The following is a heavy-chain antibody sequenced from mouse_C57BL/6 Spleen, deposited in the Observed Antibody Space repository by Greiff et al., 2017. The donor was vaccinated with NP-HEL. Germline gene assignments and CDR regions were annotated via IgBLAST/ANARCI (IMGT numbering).Heavy chain of an antibody. CDR1: GYTFTDYY. CDR2: INPNNGGT. V-gene: IGHV1-26*01. D-gene: IGHD1-1*02. CDR3: AREEGGCYPLAMDY. Sequence: VQLQQSGPELVKPGASVKISCKASGYTFTDYYMNWVKQSHGKSLEWIGDINPNNGGTSYNQKFKGKATLTVDKSSSTAYMELRSLTSEDSAVYYCAREEGGCYPLAMDYWGQGTSVTVSS. J-gene: IGHJ4*01.